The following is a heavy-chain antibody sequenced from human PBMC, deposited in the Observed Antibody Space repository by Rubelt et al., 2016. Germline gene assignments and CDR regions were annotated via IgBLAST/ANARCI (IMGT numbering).Heavy chain of an antibody. D-gene: IGHD6-13*01. CDR3: AREGQLVPERIDY. V-gene: IGHV6-1*01. Sequence: SPSRGLEWLGRTYYRSKWYNDYAVSVKSRITINPDTSKNQVSLQLNSVTPEDTAVYYCAREGQLVPERIDYWGQGTLVTVSS. J-gene: IGHJ4*02. CDR2: TYYRSKWYN.